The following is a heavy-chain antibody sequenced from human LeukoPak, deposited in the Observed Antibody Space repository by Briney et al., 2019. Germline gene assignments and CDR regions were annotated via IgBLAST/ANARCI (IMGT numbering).Heavy chain of an antibody. J-gene: IGHJ4*02. D-gene: IGHD5-18*01. V-gene: IGHV3-30-3*01. CDR1: GFTFSSYA. CDR2: ISYDGSNK. CDR3: ARGLLDY. Sequence: GGSLRLSCAASGFTFSSYAVHWVRQAPGKGLEWVAVISYDGSNKYYADSVKGRFTISRDNSKNTLYLQMNSLRAEDTAVYYCARGLLDYWGQGTLVTVSS.